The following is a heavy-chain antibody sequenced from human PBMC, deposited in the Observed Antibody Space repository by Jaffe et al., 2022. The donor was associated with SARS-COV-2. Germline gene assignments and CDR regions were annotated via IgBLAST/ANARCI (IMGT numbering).Heavy chain of an antibody. Sequence: QVQLVESGGGVVQPGRSLRLSCAASEFTFSNYAMHWVRQAPGKGLEWVAVISYDGSTIYYADAVKGRYTISRDNSKNTLYLQMNSLRPEDTAVYYCARRNYSGCLDYWGQGTLVTVSS. J-gene: IGHJ4*02. CDR1: EFTFSNYA. CDR3: ARRNYSGCLDY. V-gene: IGHV3-30-3*01. CDR2: ISYDGSTI. D-gene: IGHD6-19*01.